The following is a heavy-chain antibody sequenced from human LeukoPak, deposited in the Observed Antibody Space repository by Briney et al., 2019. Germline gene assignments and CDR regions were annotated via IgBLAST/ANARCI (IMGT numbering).Heavy chain of an antibody. Sequence: GGSLRLSCAVSGFTFSSYWMDWVRQVPGKGLVWVSRISSDGSNTAYADSVKGRFTISRDSARNTMYLQMSSLRADDTAVYYCAKRGDGGAWYDYWGQGTLVIVSS. D-gene: IGHD6-19*01. CDR1: GFTFSSYW. CDR3: AKRGDGGAWYDY. CDR2: ISSDGSNT. V-gene: IGHV3-74*01. J-gene: IGHJ4*02.